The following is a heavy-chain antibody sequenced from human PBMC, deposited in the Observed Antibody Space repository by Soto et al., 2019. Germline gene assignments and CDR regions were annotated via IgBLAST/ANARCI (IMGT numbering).Heavy chain of an antibody. J-gene: IGHJ4*02. CDR3: ARGQTYYYDSSGYYYFDY. V-gene: IGHV1-69*02. D-gene: IGHD3-22*01. CDR1: GGTFSSYT. CDR2: IIPILGIA. Sequence: SVKVSCKASGGTFSSYTISWVRQAPGQGLEWMGRIIPILGIANYAQKFQGRVTITADKSTSTAYMELSSLRSEDTAVYYCARGQTYYYDSSGYYYFDYWGQGTLVTVSS.